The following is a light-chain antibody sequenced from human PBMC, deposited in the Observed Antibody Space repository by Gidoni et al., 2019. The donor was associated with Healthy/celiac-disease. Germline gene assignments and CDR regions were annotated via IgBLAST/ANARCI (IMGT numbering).Light chain of an antibody. J-gene: IGLJ3*02. CDR2: EVS. CDR1: SSDVGGYTF. CDR3: SSDTSRSTRG. V-gene: IGLV2-14*01. Sequence: QSPLPQPASVSGSPGQSITISCTGTSSDVGGYTFESSYQQNPGKAPKLMIYEVSTRPSGVSNRFSGSKSGNTASVTIAGLQDEDEADYYWSSDTSRSTRGFGGGTKLTVL.